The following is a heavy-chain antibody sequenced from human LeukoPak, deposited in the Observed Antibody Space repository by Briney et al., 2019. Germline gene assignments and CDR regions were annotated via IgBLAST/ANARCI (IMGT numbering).Heavy chain of an antibody. CDR3: AKDQGGATGAFDP. J-gene: IGHJ5*02. CDR2: IRSDGSKN. Sequence: GGSLRLFCVASGFTFSTYDMHWVRQAPGKGLEWVAFIRSDGSKNDYADSVKGRFTISRDNFMNTLYLHMNSLRGDDTAVYHCAKDQGGATGAFDPWGQGTLVTVSS. V-gene: IGHV3-30*02. D-gene: IGHD1-26*01. CDR1: GFTFSTYD.